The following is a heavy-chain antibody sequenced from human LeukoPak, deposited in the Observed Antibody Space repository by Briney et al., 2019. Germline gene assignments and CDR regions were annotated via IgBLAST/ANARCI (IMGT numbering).Heavy chain of an antibody. CDR1: GFAFSNTG. J-gene: IGHJ4*02. D-gene: IGHD4-17*01. CDR2: ISPTGEGT. Sequence: GGPLRLSCATSGFAFSNTGMTWVRQAPDRGLEWVSTISPTGEGTHYADSVKGRFTISRDNSKNTLSLFMDSLRADDTATYYCARDAGGAWPFDYWGQGTRVIVSS. CDR3: ARDAGGAWPFDY. V-gene: IGHV3-23*01.